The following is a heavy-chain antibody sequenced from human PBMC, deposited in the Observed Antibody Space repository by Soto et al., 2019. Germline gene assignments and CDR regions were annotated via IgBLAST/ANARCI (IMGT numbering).Heavy chain of an antibody. V-gene: IGHV1-46*01. D-gene: IGHD2-2*01. Sequence: ASVKVSCKASGYTFTSYYMHWVRQAPGQGLEWMGIINLSCGSTSYAQKFQGRVTMTRDTSTSTVYMELSSLRSEDTAMYYCASSHAWSTFDHWGLGTLVTVSS. CDR2: INLSCGST. CDR1: GYTFTSYY. CDR3: ASSHAWSTFDH. J-gene: IGHJ4*02.